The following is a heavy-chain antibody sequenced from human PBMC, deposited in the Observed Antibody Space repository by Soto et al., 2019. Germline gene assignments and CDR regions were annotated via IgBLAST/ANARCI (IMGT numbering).Heavy chain of an antibody. CDR3: AKGGYNYGFLLDC. D-gene: IGHD5-18*01. J-gene: IGHJ4*02. Sequence: EVQLLESGGGLVQPGGSLRLSCAASGFTFSTYAMSWVRQAPGKGLEWVSTIDNSGGITYYADSVKGRFTISRDNSKNTMYLQLNSLRAEDTAVYYCAKGGYNYGFLLDCWGQGTLVPVSS. CDR2: IDNSGGIT. V-gene: IGHV3-23*05. CDR1: GFTFSTYA.